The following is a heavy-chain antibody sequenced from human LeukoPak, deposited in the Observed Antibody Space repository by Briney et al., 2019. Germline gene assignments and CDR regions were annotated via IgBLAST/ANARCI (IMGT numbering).Heavy chain of an antibody. CDR2: ISSSSTK. V-gene: IGHV3-48*04. Sequence: GGSLRLSCAASGFTFSSYSMNWVRQAPGKGLEWVSYISSSSTKYYADSVKGRFIISRDNAKNSLYLQMNSLRAEDTAVYYCARDREPYCSGGSCSEVDPWGQGTLVTVSS. D-gene: IGHD2-15*01. CDR1: GFTFSSYS. J-gene: IGHJ5*02. CDR3: ARDREPYCSGGSCSEVDP.